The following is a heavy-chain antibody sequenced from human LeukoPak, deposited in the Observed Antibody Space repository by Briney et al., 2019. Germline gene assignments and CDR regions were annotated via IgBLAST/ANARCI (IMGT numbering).Heavy chain of an antibody. CDR1: GGSFSGYY. D-gene: IGHD3-10*01. Sequence: SETLSLTCAVYGGSFSGYYWSWIRQPPGKGLEWIGYIYYSGSTNYNPSLKSRVTISVDTSKNQFSLKLSSVTAADTAVYYCARALRYYGSGSPFGGFDPWGQGTLVTVSS. J-gene: IGHJ5*02. V-gene: IGHV4-59*01. CDR3: ARALRYYGSGSPFGGFDP. CDR2: IYYSGST.